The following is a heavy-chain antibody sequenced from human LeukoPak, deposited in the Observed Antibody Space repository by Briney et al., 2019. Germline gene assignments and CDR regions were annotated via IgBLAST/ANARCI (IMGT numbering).Heavy chain of an antibody. CDR2: ISYDGSNK. Sequence: GGSLRLSCAASGFTFSSYGMHWVRQAPGKGLEWVAVISYDGSNKYYADSVKGRFTISRDNSKNTLYLQMNSLRAEDTAVYYCAKDRKKRDVEMATIEGADYWGQGTLVTVSS. V-gene: IGHV3-30*18. CDR3: AKDRKKRDVEMATIEGADY. CDR1: GFTFSSYG. D-gene: IGHD5-24*01. J-gene: IGHJ4*02.